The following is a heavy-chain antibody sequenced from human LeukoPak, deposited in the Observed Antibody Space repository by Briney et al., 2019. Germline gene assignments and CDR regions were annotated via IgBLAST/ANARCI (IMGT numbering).Heavy chain of an antibody. Sequence: GRSLRLSCAASGFTFGSFGMHWVRQAPGKGLEWVAAIWYDGGNEYYADSVKGRFTISRDNSKNTVYLQMNSLRVEDTAVYYCAKLTGTTPPYWGQGTLVTVSS. D-gene: IGHD1-20*01. CDR2: IWYDGGNE. CDR3: AKLTGTTPPY. V-gene: IGHV3-33*06. CDR1: GFTFGSFG. J-gene: IGHJ1*01.